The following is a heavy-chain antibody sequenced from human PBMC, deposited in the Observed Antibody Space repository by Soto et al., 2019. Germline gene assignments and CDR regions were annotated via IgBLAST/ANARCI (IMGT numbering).Heavy chain of an antibody. J-gene: IGHJ4*02. Sequence: GGSLRLSCAASGFTFSSYAMHWVRQAPGKGLEWVAVISYDGSNKYYADSVKGRFTISRDNSKDTLYLQMNSLRAEDTAVYYCARDSYPIWGSHLNNYFDYWGQGTLVTVSS. V-gene: IGHV3-30-3*01. D-gene: IGHD3-16*02. CDR3: ARDSYPIWGSHLNNYFDY. CDR1: GFTFSSYA. CDR2: ISYDGSNK.